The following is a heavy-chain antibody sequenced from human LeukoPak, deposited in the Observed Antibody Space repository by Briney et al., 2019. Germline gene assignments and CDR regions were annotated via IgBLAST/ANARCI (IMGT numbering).Heavy chain of an antibody. CDR1: GGTFSSYA. Sequence: GASAKDSCKASGGTFSSYAISWVRQAPGQGLEWMGRIIPILGIANYAQKFQGRVTITADKSTSTAYMELSSLRSEDTAVYYCARASWQQLDNWFDPWGQGTLVTVSS. J-gene: IGHJ5*02. CDR3: ARASWQQLDNWFDP. V-gene: IGHV1-69*04. CDR2: IIPILGIA. D-gene: IGHD6-13*01.